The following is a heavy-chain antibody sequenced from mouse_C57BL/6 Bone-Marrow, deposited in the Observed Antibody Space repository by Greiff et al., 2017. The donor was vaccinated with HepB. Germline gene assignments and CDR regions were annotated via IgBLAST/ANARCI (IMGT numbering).Heavy chain of an antibody. D-gene: IGHD2-1*01. V-gene: IGHV5-15*01. CDR3: ARHRGYGNFDV. J-gene: IGHJ1*03. CDR1: GFTFSDYG. Sequence: EVKLMESGGGLVQPGGSLKLSCAASGFTFSDYGMAWVRQAPRKGPEWVAFISNLAYSIYYADTVTGRFTISRENAKNTLYLEMSSLRSEDTAMYYCARHRGYGNFDVWGTGTTVTVSS. CDR2: ISNLAYSI.